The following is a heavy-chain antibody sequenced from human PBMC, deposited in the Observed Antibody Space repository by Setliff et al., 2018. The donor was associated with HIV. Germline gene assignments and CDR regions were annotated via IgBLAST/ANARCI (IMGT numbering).Heavy chain of an antibody. CDR3: AKDWREGCAESRCHSYYYMDV. J-gene: IGHJ6*03. CDR1: GFTFSSFA. CDR2: IQSDGSRT. Sequence: GSLRLSCAASGFTFSSFAMGWVRQAPERGLEWVSVIQSDGSRTSYSDSVRGRFTISRDNSKKSLYLQMNDLRPGDTALYFCAKDWREGCAESRCHSYYYMDVWGQGTTVTVSS. D-gene: IGHD3-3*01. V-gene: IGHV3-23*03.